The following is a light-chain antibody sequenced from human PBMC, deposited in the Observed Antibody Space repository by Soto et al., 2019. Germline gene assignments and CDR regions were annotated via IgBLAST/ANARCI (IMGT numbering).Light chain of an antibody. V-gene: IGLV2-14*01. Sequence: QSVVTQPASVSGSPGQSITISCTGTSSDIGSGYAYVSWYQQHPGKAPKVIIYEVRHRPSTVSSRFSGSRSGNTASLTISGLQAEDEAHYYCSSYTTYDTVVFGGGTKVTVL. CDR3: SSYTTYDTVV. J-gene: IGLJ3*02. CDR2: EVR. CDR1: SSDIGSGYAY.